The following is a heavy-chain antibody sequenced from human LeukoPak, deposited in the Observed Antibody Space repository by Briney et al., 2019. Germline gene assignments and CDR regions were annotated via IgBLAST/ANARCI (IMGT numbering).Heavy chain of an antibody. D-gene: IGHD2-15*01. CDR3: ARRYSSGSNYFDY. J-gene: IGHJ4*02. Sequence: SETLSLTCTVSGGSITSRSYYWGWIRQPPGKGLEWIGDINYSGSTYYNASLRSRVTMSVDTSRSQFSLKLTSVTAADTAVYYCARRYSSGSNYFDYRGQGTLATVSP. CDR2: INYSGST. CDR1: GGSITSRSYY. V-gene: IGHV4-39*01.